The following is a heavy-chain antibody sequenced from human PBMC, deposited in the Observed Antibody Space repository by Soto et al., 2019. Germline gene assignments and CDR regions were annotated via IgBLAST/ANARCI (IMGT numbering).Heavy chain of an antibody. J-gene: IGHJ4*02. V-gene: IGHV1-18*03. CDR3: ARAMAPDHSDH. Sequence: QVKLVQSGAEVKQPGASVKVSCKASGYTFNNYGITWVRQAPGQGLEWMGWINAYNGHTNYAQKFQDRVAMTTDTSTRTVYMELRSLRSADMAVLYCARAMAPDHSDHWGQGTLVTVSS. CDR2: INAYNGHT. CDR1: GYTFNNYG.